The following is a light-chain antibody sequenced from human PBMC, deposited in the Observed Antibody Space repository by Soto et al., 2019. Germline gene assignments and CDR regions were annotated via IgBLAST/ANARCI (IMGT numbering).Light chain of an antibody. CDR2: AVS. CDR3: SSYTSSSTLVV. J-gene: IGLJ2*01. Sequence: QSALTQPASVSGSPGQSITISCTGTSSDVGGYNYVSWYQQHPGKAPKLMIYAVSNRPSGVSNRFSGSKSGNTAALTISGLQAEDEADYYCSSYTSSSTLVVFGGGTKLTV. CDR1: SSDVGGYNY. V-gene: IGLV2-14*01.